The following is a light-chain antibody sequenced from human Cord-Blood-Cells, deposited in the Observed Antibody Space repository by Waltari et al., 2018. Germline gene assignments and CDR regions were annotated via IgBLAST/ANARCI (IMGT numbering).Light chain of an antibody. CDR3: QQYYSTLALT. Sequence: DIVMTQSPDSLAVSLGERATINCKSSQSVLYSSNNKNYLAWYQQKPGQPPKLLIYWASTRESGVPDRFSGSGSGTDVTLTISSLQAEDVAVYYCQQYYSTLALTVGGGTKVEIK. J-gene: IGKJ4*01. CDR2: WAS. CDR1: QSVLYSSNNKNY. V-gene: IGKV4-1*01.